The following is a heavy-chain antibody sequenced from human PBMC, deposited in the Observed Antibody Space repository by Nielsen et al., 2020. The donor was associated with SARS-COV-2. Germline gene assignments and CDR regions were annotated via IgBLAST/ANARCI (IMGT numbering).Heavy chain of an antibody. D-gene: IGHD6-6*01. CDR3: ARGGSIPARPLDY. J-gene: IGHJ4*02. CDR1: GYTFTGSY. V-gene: IGHV1-2*02. CDR2: INPNSGAT. Sequence: ASVKVSCKASGYTFTGSYVHWVRQAPGQGLEWMGWINPNSGATIYAQKFQGRVTMTRDTSISTAYLEVTRLRSDDTAVYYCARGGSIPARPLDYWGLGTLVTVSS.